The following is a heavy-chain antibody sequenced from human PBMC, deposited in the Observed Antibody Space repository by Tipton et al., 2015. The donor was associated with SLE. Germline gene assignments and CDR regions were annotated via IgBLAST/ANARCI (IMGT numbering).Heavy chain of an antibody. CDR1: GFTFSSYW. V-gene: IGHV3-74*01. D-gene: IGHD2-21*01. CDR3: ARGIAPISSRISGY. J-gene: IGHJ4*02. CDR2: INEDGSIT. Sequence: SLRLSCAASGFTFSSYWMHWVRQAPGKGLVWVSRINEDGSITSYEDSVKGRFTISRDNAKNTLYLQMNSLRVEDTALYYCARGIAPISSRISGYWGQGTLVSVSS.